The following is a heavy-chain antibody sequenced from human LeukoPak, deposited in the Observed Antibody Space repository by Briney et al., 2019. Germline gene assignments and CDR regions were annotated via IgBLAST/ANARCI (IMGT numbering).Heavy chain of an antibody. D-gene: IGHD5-12*01. CDR1: GFTFDDYA. CDR3: AKDMGYSGYDSFDF. Sequence: PGGSLRLSCAASGFTFDDYAMHWVRQAPGKGLEWVSLISWDGGSTYYADSVKGRFIISRDNTKNSLYLQMNSLRTEDTALYYCAKDMGYSGYDSFDFWGQGTLVTVSS. J-gene: IGHJ4*02. CDR2: ISWDGGST. V-gene: IGHV3-43D*04.